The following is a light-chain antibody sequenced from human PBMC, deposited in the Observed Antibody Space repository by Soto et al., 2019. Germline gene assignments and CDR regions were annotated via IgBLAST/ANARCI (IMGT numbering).Light chain of an antibody. J-gene: IGKJ2*01. CDR1: QSVSSY. CDR3: QQTFSTPRT. Sequence: DIQMTQSPSSLSASLGDRVTITCRASQSVSSYLTWYQQSPGKAPRLLVYAASVLQGGVPSRFSGSGAGTDFTLTISDLQPEDFATYYCQQTFSTPRTFGQGTKLEIK. CDR2: AAS. V-gene: IGKV1-39*01.